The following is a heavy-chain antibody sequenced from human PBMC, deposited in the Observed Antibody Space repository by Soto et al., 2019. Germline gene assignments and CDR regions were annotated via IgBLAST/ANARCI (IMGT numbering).Heavy chain of an antibody. CDR3: AKDPNGDYGVDYFDY. CDR2: ISGSGGST. V-gene: IGHV3-23*01. D-gene: IGHD4-17*01. Sequence: GGSLRLSCAASGFTFSSYAMSWVRQAPGKGLEWVSAISGSGGSTYYADSVKGRFTISRDNSKNTLYLQMNSLRAEDTAVYYRAKDPNGDYGVDYFDYWGQGTLVTVSS. CDR1: GFTFSSYA. J-gene: IGHJ4*02.